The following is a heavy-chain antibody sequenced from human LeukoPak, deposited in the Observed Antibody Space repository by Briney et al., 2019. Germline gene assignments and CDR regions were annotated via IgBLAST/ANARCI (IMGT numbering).Heavy chain of an antibody. CDR3: ARANYGDYEGWFQPDVYGMDV. Sequence: ASVKVSCKASGYTFTSYYMHWVRQAPGQGLEWMGIINPSGGSTSYAQKFQGRVTMTRDTSTSTVYMELSSLRSEDTAVYYCARANYGDYEGWFQPDVYGMDVWGQGTTVIVSS. J-gene: IGHJ6*02. D-gene: IGHD4-17*01. V-gene: IGHV1-46*01. CDR1: GYTFTSYY. CDR2: INPSGGST.